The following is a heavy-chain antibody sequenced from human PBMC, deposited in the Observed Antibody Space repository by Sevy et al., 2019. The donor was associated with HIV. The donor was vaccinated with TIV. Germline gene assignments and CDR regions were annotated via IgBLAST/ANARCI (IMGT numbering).Heavy chain of an antibody. J-gene: IGHJ4*02. D-gene: IGHD2-21*02. V-gene: IGHV4-39*01. Sequence: SETLSLTCTVSGGSINSDSYYWGWLRQPPGKGLEWVVNIDYSGTTYYNPSPKSRLTITVDTSNNQFPLKLSTVTAADTAVYYCARFEYGDYVSHFEYWGQGTLVTVSS. CDR2: IDYSGTT. CDR1: GGSINSDSYY. CDR3: ARFEYGDYVSHFEY.